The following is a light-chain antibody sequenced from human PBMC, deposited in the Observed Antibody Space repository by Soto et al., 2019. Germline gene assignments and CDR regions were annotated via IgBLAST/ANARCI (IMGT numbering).Light chain of an antibody. CDR1: QSVTYNS. CDR3: QQYNNWPRT. V-gene: IGKV3-20*01. J-gene: IGKJ1*01. Sequence: EIVLTQSPGTLSLSPGEGATLSCRASQSVTYNSLAWYQQKPGQAPRLLIYEASNRATGIPDRFSGSGSGTDFTLTISGLETEDFAVYYCQQYNNWPRTFGQGTKVDIK. CDR2: EAS.